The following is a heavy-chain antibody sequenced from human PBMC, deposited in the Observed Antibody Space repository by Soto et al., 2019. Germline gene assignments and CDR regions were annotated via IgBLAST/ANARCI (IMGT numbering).Heavy chain of an antibody. D-gene: IGHD3-16*01. CDR1: GGSIGSYD. J-gene: IGHJ4*02. CDR2: IYYSGST. CDR3: ASIRWGSYFDY. V-gene: IGHV4-59*01. Sequence: PSETLSLTCTVAGGSIGSYDGSWIRQPPGKGLEWIGYIYYSGSTNYNPSLKSRVTISVDTSKNQFSLKLSSVTAADTAVHYCASIRWGSYFDYWGQGTLVTVSS.